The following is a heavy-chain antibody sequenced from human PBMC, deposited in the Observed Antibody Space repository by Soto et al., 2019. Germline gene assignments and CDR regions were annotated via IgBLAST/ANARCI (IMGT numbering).Heavy chain of an antibody. D-gene: IGHD3-9*01. V-gene: IGHV3-23*01. Sequence: SLRLSCAASGFTFSTYDLNWVRQAPGEGLEWVSSISDSGGSTSYADSVKGRFTISRDNSKNTLYLRMNSLRAEDTAVYYCAKPAYDILTGYRRRTPGFHFDSWGQGTRVTVSS. CDR1: GFTFSTYD. CDR3: AKPAYDILTGYRRRTPGFHFDS. CDR2: ISDSGGST. J-gene: IGHJ4*02.